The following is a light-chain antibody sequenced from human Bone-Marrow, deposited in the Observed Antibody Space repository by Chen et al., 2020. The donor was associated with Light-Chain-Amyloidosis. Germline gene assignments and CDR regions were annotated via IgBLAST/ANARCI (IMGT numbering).Light chain of an antibody. CDR3: QSADSSGPYEVI. V-gene: IGLV3-25*03. CDR1: DLPTKY. J-gene: IGLJ2*01. Sequence: SYELTQPPSVSVSPGQTARITCSGDDLPTKYAYWYQQKPGQAPVLVIHRDTERPSGSSERFCGSSSGTTATLTISGVQAEDEADYHCQSADSSGPYEVIFGGGTKLTVL. CDR2: RDT.